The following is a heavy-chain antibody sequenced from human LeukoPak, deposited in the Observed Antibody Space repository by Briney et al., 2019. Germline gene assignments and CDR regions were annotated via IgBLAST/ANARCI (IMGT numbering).Heavy chain of an antibody. CDR1: GFTVNNSH. Sequence: GGSLRLSCAASGFTVNNSHMSWVRQAPGKGLEGFSVIYRGDTTYYAESVKGRFTISRDNSNKTLYLQMNSLRAEDTAVYYCAKDYGDYSEGVDYWGQGTLVTVSS. V-gene: IGHV3-53*05. CDR2: IYRGDTT. D-gene: IGHD4-17*01. CDR3: AKDYGDYSEGVDY. J-gene: IGHJ4*02.